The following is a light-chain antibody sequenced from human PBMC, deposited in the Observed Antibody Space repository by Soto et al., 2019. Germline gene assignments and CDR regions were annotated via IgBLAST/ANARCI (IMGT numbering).Light chain of an antibody. V-gene: IGKV1-39*01. CDR3: QQYGSSGT. J-gene: IGKJ1*01. CDR2: AAS. CDR1: QSIGNY. Sequence: DIQMTQSPSPLSASVGDRFTITCRASQSIGNYLNWYQQRPGKAPNLLIYAASSLQSGVPSRFSGSGSGTDFTLTISSLQPEDFAVYYCQQYGSSGTFGQGTKV.